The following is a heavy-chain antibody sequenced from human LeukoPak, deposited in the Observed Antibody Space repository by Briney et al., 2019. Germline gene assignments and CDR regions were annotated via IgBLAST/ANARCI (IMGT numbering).Heavy chain of an antibody. D-gene: IGHD3-10*01. CDR1: GYTFTGYY. J-gene: IGHJ4*02. Sequence: ASVKVSCKASGYTFTGYYMHWVRQAPGQGLEWMGWINPNSGGTKYAQKFQGRVTMTGDTSINTAYMELSSLRSDDTAVYYCAREEGEWFGELMLPFHSWGQGTLVTVSS. V-gene: IGHV1-2*02. CDR3: AREEGEWFGELMLPFHS. CDR2: INPNSGGT.